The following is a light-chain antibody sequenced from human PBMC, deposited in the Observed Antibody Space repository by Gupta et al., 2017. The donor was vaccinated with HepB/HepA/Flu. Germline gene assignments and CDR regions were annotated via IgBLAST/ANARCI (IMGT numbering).Light chain of an antibody. CDR3: SAYTSSSNIVV. Sequence: QYALSPPASVSRSPGRPSTRCCTGNSSDVGGYNYVYWYQQHPGQAPKLLIYDVSKRPAGVSTRFSGSKSGNTASLTISGLQAEDEADYYCSAYTSSSNIVVFGGGTKLTVL. V-gene: IGLV2-14*01. CDR1: SSDVGGYNY. CDR2: DVS. J-gene: IGLJ2*01.